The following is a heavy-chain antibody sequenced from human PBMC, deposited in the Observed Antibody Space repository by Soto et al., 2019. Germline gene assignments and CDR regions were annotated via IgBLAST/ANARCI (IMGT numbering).Heavy chain of an antibody. J-gene: IGHJ3*01. V-gene: IGHV3-72*01. D-gene: IGHD3-16*02. Sequence: GGSLRLSCAASGFILSDHYMDWVRQAPGKGLEWVGRSRNKANSYTTEYVASVKGRFTISRDESKNSLYLQMNSLRTEDTAVYYCARGYDYVWGSYRADAFDVWGQGTMVTVSS. CDR1: GFILSDHY. CDR3: ARGYDYVWGSYRADAFDV. CDR2: SRNKANSYTT.